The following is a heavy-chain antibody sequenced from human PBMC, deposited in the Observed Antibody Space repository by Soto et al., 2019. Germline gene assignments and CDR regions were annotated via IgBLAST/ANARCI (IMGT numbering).Heavy chain of an antibody. V-gene: IGHV1-69*13. Sequence: GASVKVSCKASGGTFSSYAISWVRQATGQGLEWMGGIIPIFGTANYAQKFQGRVTITADESTSTAYMELSSLRSEDTAVYYCARVYCSGGSCYSLGPLYYYYGMDVWGQGTTVTVSS. J-gene: IGHJ6*02. CDR2: IIPIFGTA. D-gene: IGHD2-15*01. CDR1: GGTFSSYA. CDR3: ARVYCSGGSCYSLGPLYYYYGMDV.